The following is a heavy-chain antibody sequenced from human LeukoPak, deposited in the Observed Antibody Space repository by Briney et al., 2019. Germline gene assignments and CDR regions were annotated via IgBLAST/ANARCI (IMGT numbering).Heavy chain of an antibody. D-gene: IGHD2-15*01. V-gene: IGHV1-18*01. CDR2: ISAYNSDT. CDR1: GYNFSGSG. Sequence: ASVKVSCKASGYNFSGSGISWVRQAPGQGLEWMGWISAYNSDTNYAQEFHGRVTMTTDTPTSTAYMELRSLRSDDTAVYYCATHCSGVSCYGSDGPWGQGTLVTVSS. CDR3: ATHCSGVSCYGSDGP. J-gene: IGHJ5*02.